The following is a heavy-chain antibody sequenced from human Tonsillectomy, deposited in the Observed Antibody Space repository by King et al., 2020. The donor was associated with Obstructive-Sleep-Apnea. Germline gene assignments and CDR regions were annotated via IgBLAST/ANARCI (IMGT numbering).Heavy chain of an antibody. CDR2: ISCNSGGL. CDR3: AKEIAAAAWGAMDV. V-gene: IGHV3-9*01. CDR1: GFTFDDYY. Sequence: VQLVESGGGLVQPGRSLRLSCAASGFTFDDYYMHWVRQAPGKGLELVSGISCNSGGLGYADSVKGRLTIPRDNAKNSLFLQMNSLRVEDTALYYCAKEIAAAAWGAMDVWGQGTTVTVSS. J-gene: IGHJ6*02. D-gene: IGHD6-13*01.